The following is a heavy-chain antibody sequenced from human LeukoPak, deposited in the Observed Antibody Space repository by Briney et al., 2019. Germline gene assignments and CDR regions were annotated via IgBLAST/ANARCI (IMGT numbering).Heavy chain of an antibody. J-gene: IGHJ6*02. CDR1: GGTFSSYA. D-gene: IGHD3-16*01. CDR2: IIPILGIA. CDR3: ASHRYDYVWGSYSPYYYYGMDV. Sequence: ASVKVSCKASGGTFSSYAISWVRQAPGQGLEWMGRIIPILGIANYAQKFQGRVTITADKSTSTAYMELSSLRSEDTAVYYCASHRYDYVWGSYSPYYYYGMDVWGQGTTVTVSS. V-gene: IGHV1-69*04.